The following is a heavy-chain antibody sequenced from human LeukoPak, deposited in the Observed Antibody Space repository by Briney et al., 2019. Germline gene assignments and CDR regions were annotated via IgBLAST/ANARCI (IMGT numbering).Heavy chain of an antibody. CDR1: GGSIRSYY. Sequence: PSETLSLTCTVSGGSIRSYYWSWIRQPPEKGLEWIGHMYYSGSTNDNPSLKSRVTISVDTSKNQVSLKLSSVTAADTAVYYCARVDPGTYYYGTDVWGQGTTVTVSS. J-gene: IGHJ6*02. V-gene: IGHV4-59*01. CDR3: ARVDPGTYYYGTDV. D-gene: IGHD3/OR15-3a*01. CDR2: MYYSGST.